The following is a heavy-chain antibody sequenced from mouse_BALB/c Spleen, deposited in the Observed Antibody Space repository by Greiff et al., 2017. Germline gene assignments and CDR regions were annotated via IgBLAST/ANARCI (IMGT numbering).Heavy chain of an antibody. Sequence: EVQVVESGGGLVQPGGSRKLSCAASGFTFSSFGMHWVRQAPEKGLEWVAYISSGSSTIYYADTVKGRFTISRDNPKNTLFLQMTSLRSEDTAMYYCAKDYDLFAYWGQGTLVTVSA. CDR2: ISSGSSTI. D-gene: IGHD2-4*01. V-gene: IGHV5-17*02. CDR1: GFTFSSFG. CDR3: AKDYDLFAY. J-gene: IGHJ3*01.